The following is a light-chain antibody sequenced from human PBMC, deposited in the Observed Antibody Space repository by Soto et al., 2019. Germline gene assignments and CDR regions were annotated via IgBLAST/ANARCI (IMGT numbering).Light chain of an antibody. CDR2: YDK. J-gene: IGLJ2*01. Sequence: SYELTQPPSVSVAPGQTAILTCGGDNLQTKNVHWYQQRPGQAPVLVIYYDKKRPSGIPERFSGSSSGNLATLTLIRVESRDEADYYCQVWDTNSGAVFGGGTKLTVL. CDR1: NLQTKN. V-gene: IGLV3-21*02. CDR3: QVWDTNSGAV.